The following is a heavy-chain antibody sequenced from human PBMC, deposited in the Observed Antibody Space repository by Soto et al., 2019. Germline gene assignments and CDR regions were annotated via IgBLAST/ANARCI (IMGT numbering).Heavy chain of an antibody. J-gene: IGHJ2*01. D-gene: IGHD5-18*01. V-gene: IGHV4-39*01. CDR1: GGPISSSSYY. Sequence: PSDTLSLTCTASGGPISSSSYYWGWIRQAPGKGLEWLATIYYTGYTYHNPSLKSHVSISLDTSKNQFSLKLTSVTGADRALYYCERSAIATHWFFDLWGRGTLVTVS. CDR2: IYYTGYT. CDR3: ERSAIATHWFFDL.